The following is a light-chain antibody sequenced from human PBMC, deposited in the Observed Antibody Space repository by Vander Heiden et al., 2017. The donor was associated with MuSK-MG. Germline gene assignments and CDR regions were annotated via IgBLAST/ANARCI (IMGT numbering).Light chain of an antibody. CDR1: SANSGAGYD. J-gene: IGLJ3*02. CDR3: QSYDTYRRASWV. CDR2: GNT. V-gene: IGLV1-40*01. Sequence: QSVLTQPPSVSRASGQRVPIPCPGHSANSGAGYDAHWYRQQPGTAPILLIYGNTNRPSGIPDRFSASKSGTTASLAITGVRAEDEADYYCQSYDTYRRASWVFGGGTKLTVL.